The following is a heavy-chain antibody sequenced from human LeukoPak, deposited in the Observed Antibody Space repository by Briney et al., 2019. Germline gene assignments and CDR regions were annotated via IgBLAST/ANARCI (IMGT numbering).Heavy chain of an antibody. J-gene: IGHJ5*02. Sequence: GASVKVSCKASGYTFTGYYMHWVRQAPGQGLEWMGWINTNSGGTNYPQKFHGRANMTRETSISTAYMELSRLRSDDTAVYYCARGSTRPHNWFDPWGQGTQVTVSS. CDR1: GYTFTGYY. CDR2: INTNSGGT. D-gene: IGHD2-2*01. V-gene: IGHV1-2*02. CDR3: ARGSTRPHNWFDP.